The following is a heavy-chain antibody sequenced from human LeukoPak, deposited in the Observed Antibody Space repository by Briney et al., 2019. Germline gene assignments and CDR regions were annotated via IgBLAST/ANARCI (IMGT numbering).Heavy chain of an antibody. J-gene: IGHJ3*02. CDR3: ARPDAGGVAAFDAFDI. CDR2: IYYSGST. Sequence: SETLSLTCTVSGGSISSSSYYWGWIRQPPGKVLEWIGSIYYSGSTYYNPSLKSRVTISVDTSKNQFSLKLSSVTAADTAVYYCARPDAGGVAAFDAFDIWGQGTMVTVSS. CDR1: GGSISSSSYY. D-gene: IGHD3-16*01. V-gene: IGHV4-39*01.